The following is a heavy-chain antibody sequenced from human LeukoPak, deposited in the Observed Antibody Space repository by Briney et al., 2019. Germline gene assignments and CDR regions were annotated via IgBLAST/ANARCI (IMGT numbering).Heavy chain of an antibody. J-gene: IGHJ5*02. V-gene: IGHV1-69*13. CDR2: IIPIFGTA. D-gene: IGHD3-10*01. CDR1: GGTFSSYA. CDR3: ARVAGELIGANWFDP. Sequence: SVKVSCKASGGTFSSYAISWVRQAPGQGLEWMGGIIPIFGTANYAQKFQGRVTITADESTSTAYMELSSLRSEDTALYYCARVAGELIGANWFDPWGQGTLVTVSS.